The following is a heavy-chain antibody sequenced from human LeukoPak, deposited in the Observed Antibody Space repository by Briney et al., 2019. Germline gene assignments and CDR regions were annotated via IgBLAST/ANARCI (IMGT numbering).Heavy chain of an antibody. CDR3: AKGRLELTYYYYYYMDV. V-gene: IGHV3-23*01. CDR2: HSGSGGST. D-gene: IGHD1-7*01. CDR1: GFTFSSYV. J-gene: IGHJ6*03. Sequence: PGGSLRLSCAASGFTFSSYVMSGLRQAPGKGLEGVGTHSGSGGSTYYADSVKGRFTISRDNSKNTLYLQMNSLRAEDTAVYYCAKGRLELTYYYYYYMDVWGKGTTVTVSS.